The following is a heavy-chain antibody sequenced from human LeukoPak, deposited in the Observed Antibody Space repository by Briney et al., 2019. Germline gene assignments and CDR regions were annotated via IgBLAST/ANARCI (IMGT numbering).Heavy chain of an antibody. CDR1: GGSISSSSYY. J-gene: IGHJ4*02. CDR2: IYYSGST. CDR3: ARRGPETSSSPGLFDY. Sequence: SETLSLTCTVSGGSISSSSYYWGGIRQSPGKGLEWIGSIYYSGSTYYNPSLKSRVTISVDTSKNQFSLKLSSVTAADTAVYYCARRGPETSSSPGLFDYWGQGTLVTVSS. D-gene: IGHD6-6*01. V-gene: IGHV4-39*01.